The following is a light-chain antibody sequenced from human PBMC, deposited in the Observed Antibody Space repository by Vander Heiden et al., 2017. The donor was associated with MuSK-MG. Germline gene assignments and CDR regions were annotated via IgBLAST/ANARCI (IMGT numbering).Light chain of an antibody. CDR3: QQYDSTPYT. V-gene: IGKV4-1*01. CDR1: QSVLYSSNNKNY. Sequence: DLVMTPSPASLAVSLGERATINCKSSQSVLYSSNNKNYLAWYQQKPGQPPKLLIYCASTRESGVPDRFSGSGSGTDFTLTISSLQAEDVAVYYCQQYDSTPYTFGQGTKLEIK. CDR2: CAS. J-gene: IGKJ2*01.